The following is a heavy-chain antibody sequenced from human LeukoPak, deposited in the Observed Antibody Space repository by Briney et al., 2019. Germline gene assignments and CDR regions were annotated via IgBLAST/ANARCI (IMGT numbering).Heavy chain of an antibody. D-gene: IGHD3-22*01. Sequence: PGGSLRLSCAASGFTFSSYEMNWVRQAPGKGLERVSYISSSGSTIYYADSVKGRFTISRDNAKNSLYLQMNSLRAEDTAVYYCARDGGGITMIVVVTPVPTYFDYWGQGTLVTVSS. CDR1: GFTFSSYE. CDR2: ISSSGSTI. CDR3: ARDGGGITMIVVVTPVPTYFDY. J-gene: IGHJ4*02. V-gene: IGHV3-48*03.